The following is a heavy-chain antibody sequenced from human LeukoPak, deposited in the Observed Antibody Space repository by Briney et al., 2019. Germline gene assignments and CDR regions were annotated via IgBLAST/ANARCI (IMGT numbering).Heavy chain of an antibody. J-gene: IGHJ6*03. CDR2: INPSGGNA. D-gene: IGHD3-16*01. Sequence: ASVKVSCKASGYTFTSYYMHWVRQAPGRGLEWMGIINPSGGNADYAQQFQGRVTMTSDTSTSTPYMELSSLRSEDTAVYYCAVAGGHGGRPDTYYYYYMDVWGKGTTVTVSS. CDR1: GYTFTSYY. CDR3: AVAGGHGGRPDTYYYYYMDV. V-gene: IGHV1-46*01.